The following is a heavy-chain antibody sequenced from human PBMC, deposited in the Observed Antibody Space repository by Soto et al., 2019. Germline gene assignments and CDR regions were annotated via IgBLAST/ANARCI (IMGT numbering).Heavy chain of an antibody. Sequence: EVQLVESGGGLVKPGGSLRLSCAASGFTFAHAWMTWVRQAPGKGLEWVGRIQTNTDAGTTDYAAPVKGRFSISRDDSKNTLFLQMNSLTPEDSAVYYCTTGDSSTWYGHYYFDYWGQGTVVSVSS. D-gene: IGHD6-13*01. CDR3: TTGDSSTWYGHYYFDY. CDR1: GFTFAHAW. CDR2: IQTNTDAGTT. J-gene: IGHJ4*02. V-gene: IGHV3-15*01.